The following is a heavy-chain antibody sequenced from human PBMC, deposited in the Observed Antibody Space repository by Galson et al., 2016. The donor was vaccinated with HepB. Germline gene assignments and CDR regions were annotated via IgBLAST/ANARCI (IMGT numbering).Heavy chain of an antibody. Sequence: SLRLSCAGSGLTFSSYAMHWVRQAPGKGLEWVAVISNDGSNKYHADSVKGRFTVSRDDSKSTLYLHMNSLRPEDTAVYYCARGQDYVWGSYGVDYWGQGTLVTVSP. CDR1: GLTFSSYA. CDR2: ISNDGSNK. J-gene: IGHJ4*02. D-gene: IGHD3-16*01. V-gene: IGHV3-30*04. CDR3: ARGQDYVWGSYGVDY.